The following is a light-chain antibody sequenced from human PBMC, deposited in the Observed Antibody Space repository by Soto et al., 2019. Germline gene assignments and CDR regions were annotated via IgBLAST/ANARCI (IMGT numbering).Light chain of an antibody. CDR2: GAS. CDR1: QSVSSSY. J-gene: IGKJ5*01. CDR3: QQYYGSPGIT. V-gene: IGKV3-20*01. Sequence: EIVMTQSPGTLSLSPGERATLSCKASQSVSSSYLAWYQQRPGQAPRLLIHGASKRATGIPDRFSGRGSGTDFTLTISRLEPEDFAVYFCQQYYGSPGITFGQGTRLEIK.